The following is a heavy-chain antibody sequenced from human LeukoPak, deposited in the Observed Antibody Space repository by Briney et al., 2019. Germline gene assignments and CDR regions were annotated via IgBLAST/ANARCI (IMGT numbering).Heavy chain of an antibody. J-gene: IGHJ5*02. V-gene: IGHV3-30*02. D-gene: IGHD3-22*01. Sequence: GGSLRLSCAASGFTFSSYGMHWVRQAPGKGLEWVAFIRYDGSNKDYADSVKGRFTTSRDNAKNSLYLQMNSLRVEDTAVYYCARDPPGNYFDGTGYYSWGQGTLVTVSS. CDR1: GFTFSSYG. CDR3: ARDPPGNYFDGTGYYS. CDR2: IRYDGSNK.